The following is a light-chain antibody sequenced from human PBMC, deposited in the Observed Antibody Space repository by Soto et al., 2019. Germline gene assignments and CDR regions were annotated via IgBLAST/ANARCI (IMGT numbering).Light chain of an antibody. J-gene: IGKJ3*01. Sequence: IQLTQSPSSLSASVGDRVTITCRASQGINIFLAWYQQKPGKAPKLLMYGASTLQSGVPSRFSGSGSRTDFTLTISGLQSEDFATYYCQQLNSFPIPFGPGTKVDIK. V-gene: IGKV1-9*01. CDR3: QQLNSFPIP. CDR2: GAS. CDR1: QGINIF.